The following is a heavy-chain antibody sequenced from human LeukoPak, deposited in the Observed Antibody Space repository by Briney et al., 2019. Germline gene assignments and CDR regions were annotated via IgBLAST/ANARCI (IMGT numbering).Heavy chain of an antibody. Sequence: ASVKVSCKASGYTFTSYDINWVRQATGQGLEWMGWMNPNSGNTGYAQKFQGRVTMTRDTSISTAYMELSRLRSDDTAVYYCARVPYSSSALLDYWGQGTLVTVSS. CDR3: ARVPYSSSALLDY. V-gene: IGHV1-8*01. CDR1: GYTFTSYD. D-gene: IGHD6-6*01. CDR2: MNPNSGNT. J-gene: IGHJ4*02.